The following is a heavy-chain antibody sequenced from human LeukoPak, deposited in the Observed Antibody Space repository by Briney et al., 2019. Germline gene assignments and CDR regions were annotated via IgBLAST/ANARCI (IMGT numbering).Heavy chain of an antibody. V-gene: IGHV3-23*01. J-gene: IGHJ1*01. Sequence: PGGSLRLSCAASGFTFSSYAMSWVRQAPGKGLEWVSAISSSGGSTYYADSVKGRFTISRDNSKNTLYLQMNSLRAEDTAVYYCARDLPDSSGYYSASRNTAEYFQHWGQGTLVTVSS. CDR3: ARDLPDSSGYYSASRNTAEYFQH. CDR2: ISSSGGST. CDR1: GFTFSSYA. D-gene: IGHD3-22*01.